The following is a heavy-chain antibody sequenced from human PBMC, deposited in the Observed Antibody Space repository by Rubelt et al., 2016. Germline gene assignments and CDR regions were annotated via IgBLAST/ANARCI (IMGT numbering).Heavy chain of an antibody. D-gene: IGHD6-13*01. J-gene: IGHJ4*02. CDR1: GFTFSNYA. CDR3: AKPTSTWITFHY. V-gene: IGHV3-30*04. CDR2: ISYDGSNK. Sequence: GQPGRSLRLSCAASGFTFSNYAMHWVRQVPGKGLEWVTVISYDGSNKYYADSLKGRFTISRDNSKNTLYLQMNSLRAEDTAVYYCAKPTSTWITFHYWGQGTLVTVSS.